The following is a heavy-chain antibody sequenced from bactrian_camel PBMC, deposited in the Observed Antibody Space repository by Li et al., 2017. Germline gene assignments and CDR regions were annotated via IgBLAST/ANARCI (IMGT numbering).Heavy chain of an antibody. CDR3: AGEWWDW. CDR2: LRSDGIT. J-gene: IGHJ4*01. D-gene: IGHD2*01. V-gene: IGHV3S55*01. CDR1: GFTFDDSD. Sequence: HVQLVESGGGLVQPGGSLRLSCAASGFTFDDSDTAWYRQASGNECELISTLRSDGITWYTDSVKGRFTISRDSAKNTLYLQMNSLKPEDTAHYYCAGEWWDWWGQGTQVTVS.